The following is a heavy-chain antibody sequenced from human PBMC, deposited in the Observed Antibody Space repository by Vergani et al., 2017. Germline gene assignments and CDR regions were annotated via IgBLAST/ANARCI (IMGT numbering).Heavy chain of an antibody. CDR1: GGSISSYY. J-gene: IGHJ4*02. Sequence: QVQLQESGPGLVKPSETLSLTCTVSGGSISSYYWSWIRQPPGKGLEWIGYIYYSGSTNYNPSLKSRVTISVDTSKNQFSLKLSSVTAADTAVYYCVRRHNVVRETDYFDYWGQGILVTVSS. CDR2: IYYSGST. CDR3: VRRHNVVRETDYFDY. D-gene: IGHD2-15*01. V-gene: IGHV4-59*01.